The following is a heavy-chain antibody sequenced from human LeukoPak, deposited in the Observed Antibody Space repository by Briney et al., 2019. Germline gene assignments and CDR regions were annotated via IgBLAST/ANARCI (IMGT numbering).Heavy chain of an antibody. CDR2: IYYSGST. CDR3: ARERYDYVWGSYRQTAWYMDV. CDR1: GGSFSGYY. V-gene: IGHV4-59*01. Sequence: KSSETLSLTCAVYGGSFSGYYWSWIRQPPGKGLEWIGYIYYSGSTNYNPSLKSRVTLSVDTSKNQFSLKLSSVTAADTAVYYCARERYDYVWGSYRQTAWYMDVWGKGTTVTISS. D-gene: IGHD3-16*02. J-gene: IGHJ6*03.